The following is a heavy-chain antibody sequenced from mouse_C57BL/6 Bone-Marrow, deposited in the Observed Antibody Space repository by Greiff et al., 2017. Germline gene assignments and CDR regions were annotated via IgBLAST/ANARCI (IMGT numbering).Heavy chain of an antibody. J-gene: IGHJ2*01. CDR3: ARQGYRSYFDY. V-gene: IGHV5-6*01. CDR2: ISSGGSYT. CDR1: GFTFSSYG. D-gene: IGHD2-12*01. Sequence: VQLKESGGDLVKPGGSLKLSCAASGFTFSSYGMSWVRQTPDKRLEWVATISSGGSYTYYPDSVKGRFTISRDNAKNTLYLQMSSLKSEDTAMYYCARQGYRSYFDYWGQGTTLTVSS.